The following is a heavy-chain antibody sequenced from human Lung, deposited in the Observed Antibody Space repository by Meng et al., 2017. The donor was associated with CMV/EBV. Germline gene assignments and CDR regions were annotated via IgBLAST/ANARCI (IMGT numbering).Heavy chain of an antibody. J-gene: IGHJ4*02. CDR2: ISSSSSYI. Sequence: GESPMTSRAASGFTFSSYIMNWVRQAPGKGLEWVSSISSSSSYIYYADSVKGRFTISRDNAKNSLYLQMNSLRAEDTAVYYCAWTMIVGYDDWGQGTLVTVSS. CDR3: AWTMIVGYDD. V-gene: IGHV3-21*01. D-gene: IGHD3-22*01. CDR1: GFTFSSYI.